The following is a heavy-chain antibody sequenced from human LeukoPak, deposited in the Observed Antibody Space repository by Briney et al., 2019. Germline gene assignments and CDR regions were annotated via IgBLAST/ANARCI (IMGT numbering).Heavy chain of an antibody. V-gene: IGHV4-59*08. D-gene: IGHD2-21*02. CDR2: IYHSGST. Sequence: SETLSLTCTVSGGSISSYYWSWIRQPPGKGLEWIGEIYHSGSTNYNPSLKSRVTISVDKSKNQFSLKLSSVTAADTAVYYCARQHIVVVTSWFDPWGQGTLVTVSS. J-gene: IGHJ5*02. CDR1: GGSISSYY. CDR3: ARQHIVVVTSWFDP.